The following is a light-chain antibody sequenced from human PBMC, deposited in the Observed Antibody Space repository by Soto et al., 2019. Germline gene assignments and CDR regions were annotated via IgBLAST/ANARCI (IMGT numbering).Light chain of an antibody. CDR1: QNIDIF. J-gene: IGKJ4*01. V-gene: IGKV1-39*01. CDR3: QQSYSAPLLT. Sequence: IEMTQSPYSLSASVGDRVTITCRASQNIDIFLNWYHQKPGRAPNLLIYGASTLQNGVPSRFSGSGSGTDFSLTISCLQPEDFGTYYCQQSYSAPLLTFAAGTKVDIK. CDR2: GAS.